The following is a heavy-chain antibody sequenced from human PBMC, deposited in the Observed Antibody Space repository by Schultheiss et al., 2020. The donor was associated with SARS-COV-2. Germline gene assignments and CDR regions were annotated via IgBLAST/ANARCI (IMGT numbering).Heavy chain of an antibody. CDR3: VRHLDY. Sequence: GGSLRLSCAASGFTFSSYGMHWVRQAPGKGLEWVAVISYDGSNKYYAESVKGRFTISRDNSKNTLYLQMNSLRAEDTAVYYCVRHLDYWGQGTLVTVSS. J-gene: IGHJ4*02. CDR1: GFTFSSYG. V-gene: IGHV3-30*03. CDR2: ISYDGSNK.